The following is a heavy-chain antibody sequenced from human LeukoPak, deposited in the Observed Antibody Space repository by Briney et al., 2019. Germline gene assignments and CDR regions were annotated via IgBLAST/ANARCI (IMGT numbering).Heavy chain of an antibody. CDR2: IIPIFGTA. V-gene: IGHV1-69*13. CDR3: ASRGGYQLLATMDV. CDR1: GGTFSSYA. J-gene: IGHJ6*03. D-gene: IGHD2-2*01. Sequence: GASVKVSCKASGGTFSSYAISWVRQAPGQGLEWMGGIIPIFGTANYAQKFQGRVTITADEPTSTAYMELSSLRSEDTAVYYCASRGGYQLLATMDVWGKGTTVAVSS.